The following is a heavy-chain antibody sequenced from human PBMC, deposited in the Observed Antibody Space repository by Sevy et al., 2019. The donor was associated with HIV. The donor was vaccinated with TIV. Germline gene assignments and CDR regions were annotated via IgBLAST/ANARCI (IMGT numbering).Heavy chain of an antibody. CDR1: GFTFSSYW. CDR2: INSDGSST. Sequence: GGSLRLSCAASGFTFSSYWMHWVRQAPGKGLVWVSRINSDGSSTSYADSVKGRFTISRDNAKNTLYLQMNSLRAEDTAAYYCARRDCSGGSCYTERYYGMDVWGQGTTVTVSS. CDR3: ARRDCSGGSCYTERYYGMDV. V-gene: IGHV3-74*01. J-gene: IGHJ6*02. D-gene: IGHD2-15*01.